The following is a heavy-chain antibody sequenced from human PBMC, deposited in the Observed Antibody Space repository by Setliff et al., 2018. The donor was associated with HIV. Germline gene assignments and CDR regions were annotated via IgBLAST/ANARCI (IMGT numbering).Heavy chain of an antibody. CDR3: TRDPWGDDYYYNNMDV. J-gene: IGHJ6*03. Sequence: LSLTCTVSGGSISRGSYYWSWIRQPAGKGLEWIGRIYTRGNTNYNPSLRSRVTMSVDTSKNQFSLKVTSVTAADTAVYYCTRDPWGDDYYYNNMDVWGKGTTVTVSS. D-gene: IGHD2-21*02. CDR1: GGSISRGSYY. CDR2: IYTRGNT. V-gene: IGHV4-61*02.